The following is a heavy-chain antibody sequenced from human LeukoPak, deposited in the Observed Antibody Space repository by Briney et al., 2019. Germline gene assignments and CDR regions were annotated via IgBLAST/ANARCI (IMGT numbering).Heavy chain of an antibody. J-gene: IGHJ4*02. CDR3: ARAETYYYDSSGYFDY. V-gene: IGHV4-4*07. CDR1: GGSISSYY. D-gene: IGHD3-22*01. CDR2: IYTSGST. Sequence: SETLSLTCTVSGGSISSYYWSWIRQPAGKGLEWIGRIYTSGSTNYNPSLKSRVTMSVDTSKNQFSLKLSSVTAADTAVYYCARAETYYYDSSGYFDYWGQGTLVTVSS.